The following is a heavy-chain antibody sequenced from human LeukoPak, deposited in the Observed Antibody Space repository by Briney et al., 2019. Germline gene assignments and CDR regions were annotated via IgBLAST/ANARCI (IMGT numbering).Heavy chain of an antibody. CDR2: IYSGGTT. Sequence: PGGSLRLSCAASGFSVSSNYMIWVRQAPGKGLEWVSLIYSGGTTSYADSVKGRFTISRDNSKNTLYLQMNSLRAEDTAVYYCAKPGGTMIVVYYFDYWGQGTLVTVSS. J-gene: IGHJ4*02. D-gene: IGHD3-22*01. CDR3: AKPGGTMIVVYYFDY. V-gene: IGHV3-53*05. CDR1: GFSVSSNY.